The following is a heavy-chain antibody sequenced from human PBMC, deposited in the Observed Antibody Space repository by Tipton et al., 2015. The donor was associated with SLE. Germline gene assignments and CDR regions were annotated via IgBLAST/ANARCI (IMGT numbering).Heavy chain of an antibody. CDR2: IYTSGST. Sequence: TLSLTCTVSGGSISSGSYYWSWIRQPAGKGLEWIGRIYTSGSTNYNPSLKSRVTISVDTSKNQFSLKLSSVTAADPAVYYCARYRRGGYFDLWGRGTLVTVSS. CDR1: GGSISSGSYY. J-gene: IGHJ2*01. V-gene: IGHV4-61*02. CDR3: ARYRRGGYFDL. D-gene: IGHD1-14*01.